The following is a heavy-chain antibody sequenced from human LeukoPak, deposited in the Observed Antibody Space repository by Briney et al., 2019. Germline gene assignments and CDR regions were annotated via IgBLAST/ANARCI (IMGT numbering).Heavy chain of an antibody. Sequence: SETLSLTCTVSGGSISSGGYYWSWIRQHPGKGLEWIGYIYYSGSTYYNPSLKSRVTISVDTSKNQFSLRLSSVTAADTAVYYCASHRYYYDSSGLDTRHAFDIWGQGTMVTVSS. CDR3: ASHRYYYDSSGLDTRHAFDI. CDR1: GGSISSGGYY. D-gene: IGHD3-22*01. V-gene: IGHV4-31*03. CDR2: IYYSGST. J-gene: IGHJ3*02.